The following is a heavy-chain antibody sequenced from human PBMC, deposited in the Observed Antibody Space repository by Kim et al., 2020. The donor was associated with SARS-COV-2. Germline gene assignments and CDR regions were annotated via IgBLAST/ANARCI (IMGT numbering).Heavy chain of an antibody. V-gene: IGHV4-34*01. Sequence: SXTLSLTCAXXGXSFSGYYWSWIRQPPGKGLEWIGEINHSGSTNYNPSLKSRVTISVDTSKNQFSLKLSSVTAADTAVYYCARWLRSNWYFDLWGRGTL. CDR1: GXSFSGYY. CDR3: ARWLRSNWYFDL. D-gene: IGHD5-12*01. CDR2: INHSGST. J-gene: IGHJ2*01.